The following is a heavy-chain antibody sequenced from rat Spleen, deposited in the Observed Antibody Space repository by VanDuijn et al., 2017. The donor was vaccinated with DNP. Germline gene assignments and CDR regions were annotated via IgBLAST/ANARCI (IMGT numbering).Heavy chain of an antibody. J-gene: IGHJ2*01. CDR3: AKPDH. V-gene: IGHV5-29*01. CDR2: ITYDGSST. Sequence: EVQLVESGGGLVQPGRSMKLSCAASGFTFSNFDMAWVRQAPTKGLEWIATITYDGSSTYYRDSMKGRFTISRDNSKSTLYLQLDSLRSEDTATYYCAKPDHWGQGVMVTVSS. CDR1: GFTFSNFD.